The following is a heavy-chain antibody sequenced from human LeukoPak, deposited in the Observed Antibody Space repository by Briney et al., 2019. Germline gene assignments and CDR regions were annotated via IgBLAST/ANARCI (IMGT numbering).Heavy chain of an antibody. CDR3: ARDAQVPAAEYYFDY. V-gene: IGHV3-30*04. CDR1: GFIFSSYA. CDR2: ISYDGSNK. D-gene: IGHD2-2*01. Sequence: GGSLRLSCAASGFIFSSYAMHWVRQAPGKGLEWVAVISYDGSNKYYADSVKGRFTISRDNSKNTLYLQMNSLRAEDTAVYYCARDAQVPAAEYYFDYWGQGTLVTVSS. J-gene: IGHJ4*02.